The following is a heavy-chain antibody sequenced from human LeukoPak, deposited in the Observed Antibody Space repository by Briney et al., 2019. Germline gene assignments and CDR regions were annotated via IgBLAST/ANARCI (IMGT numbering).Heavy chain of an antibody. D-gene: IGHD6-25*01. V-gene: IGHV3-74*01. CDR2: INSDGSAT. CDR1: GFTFNNYW. Sequence: GGSLRLSCAASGFTFNNYWMHWVRQAPGKGLVWVSRINSDGSATSYADSVKGRFTISRDNAKNSLYLQMDSLRAEDTAVYYCARVLDNSSSRYQSLKYWGQGTLVTVSS. CDR3: ARVLDNSSSRYQSLKY. J-gene: IGHJ4*02.